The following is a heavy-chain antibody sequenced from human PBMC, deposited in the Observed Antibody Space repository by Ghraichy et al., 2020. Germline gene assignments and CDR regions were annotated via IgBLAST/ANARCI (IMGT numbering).Heavy chain of an antibody. CDR1: GGTFSSYA. CDR3: ARDQSLVVIPEGGWFDP. D-gene: IGHD3-22*01. Sequence: SVKVSCKASGGTFSSYAISWVRQAPGQGLKWMGRIIPILGIANYAQKFQGRVTITADKSTSTAYMELSSLRSEDTAVYYCARDQSLVVIPEGGWFDPWGQGTLVTVAS. CDR2: IIPILGIA. V-gene: IGHV1-69*04. J-gene: IGHJ5*02.